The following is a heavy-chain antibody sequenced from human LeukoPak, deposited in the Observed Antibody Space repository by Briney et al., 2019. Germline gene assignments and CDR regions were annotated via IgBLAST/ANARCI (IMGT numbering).Heavy chain of an antibody. CDR3: ARSGIYSPRFMGGYYYYMDV. CDR2: IYYSGKT. Sequence: PSETLPLTCTVPDGSFSSTIYYWGWIRQPPGKGLEWIGTIYYSGKTYYNPSLTSRVTISINTSKSQLYLKLNSVTAADTAVYYCARSGIYSPRFMGGYYYYMDVWGKGTTVTISS. CDR1: DGSFSSTIYY. J-gene: IGHJ6*03. V-gene: IGHV4-39*07. D-gene: IGHD1-14*01.